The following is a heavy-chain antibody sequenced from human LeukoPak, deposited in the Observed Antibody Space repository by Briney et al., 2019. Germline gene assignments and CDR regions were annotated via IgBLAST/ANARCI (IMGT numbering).Heavy chain of an antibody. V-gene: IGHV1-2*02. J-gene: IGHJ4*02. CDR2: INPNSDGT. D-gene: IGHD6-13*01. Sequence: ASVKVSCKASGYTFTGYYMHWVRQAPGQGLEWMGWINPNSDGTNYAQKFQGRVTMTRDTSISTAYMELSRLRSDDTAVYYCASSVEYSSSSFDYWGQGTLVTVSS. CDR1: GYTFTGYY. CDR3: ASSVEYSSSSFDY.